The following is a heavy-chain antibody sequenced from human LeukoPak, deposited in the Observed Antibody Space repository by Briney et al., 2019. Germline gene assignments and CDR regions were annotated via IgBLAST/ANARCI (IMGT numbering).Heavy chain of an antibody. CDR2: IYYSGST. CDR3: ARELDLYGSGLYYFDY. CDR1: GGSISSGDYY. V-gene: IGHV4-30-4*01. Sequence: SETLSLTCTVSGGSISSGDYYWSWIRQPPGKGLEWIGYIYYSGSTYYNPSLKSRVTISVDTSKNQFSLKLSSVTAADTAVYYCARELDLYGSGLYYFDYWGQGTTVTVSS. J-gene: IGHJ4*03. D-gene: IGHD3-10*01.